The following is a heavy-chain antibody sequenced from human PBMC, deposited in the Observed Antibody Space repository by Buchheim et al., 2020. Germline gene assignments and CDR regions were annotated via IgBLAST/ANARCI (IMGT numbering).Heavy chain of an antibody. Sequence: QLQLQESGPGLVKPSETLSLTCTVSGGSISSSSYYWGWIRQPPGKGLEWIGSIYYSGSTYYNPSLKSRVTISVDTSKNQFSLKLSSVTAADTAVYYCAKIPHSYGYWDYYYYGMDVWGQGTT. D-gene: IGHD5-18*01. J-gene: IGHJ6*02. CDR1: GGSISSSSYY. CDR3: AKIPHSYGYWDYYYYGMDV. CDR2: IYYSGST. V-gene: IGHV4-39*01.